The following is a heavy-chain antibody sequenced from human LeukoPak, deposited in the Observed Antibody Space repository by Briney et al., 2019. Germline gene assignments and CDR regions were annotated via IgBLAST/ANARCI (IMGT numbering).Heavy chain of an antibody. CDR2: ISYDGSNK. CDR3: AKDSGSSWQLAYYFDY. J-gene: IGHJ4*02. Sequence: QAGGSLRLSCATSGFTFSSSRMNWVRQAPGKGLEWVAVISYDGSNKYYADSVKGRFTISRDNSKNTLYLQMNSLRAEDTAVYYCAKDSGSSWQLAYYFDYWGQGTLVTVSS. V-gene: IGHV3-30*18. CDR1: GFTFSSSR. D-gene: IGHD6-13*01.